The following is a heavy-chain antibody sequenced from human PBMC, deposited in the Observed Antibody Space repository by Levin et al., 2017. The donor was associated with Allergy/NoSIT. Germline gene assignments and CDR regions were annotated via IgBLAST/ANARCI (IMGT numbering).Heavy chain of an antibody. D-gene: IGHD2-2*01. CDR1: GGSFSGYY. Sequence: PSETLSLTCAVYGGSFSGYYWSWIRQPPGKGLEWIGEINHSGSTNYNPSLKSRVTISVDTSKNQFSLKLSSVTAADTAVYYCARGDNRYCSSTSCRRASNWFDPWGQGTLVTVSS. V-gene: IGHV4-34*01. J-gene: IGHJ5*02. CDR2: INHSGST. CDR3: ARGDNRYCSSTSCRRASNWFDP.